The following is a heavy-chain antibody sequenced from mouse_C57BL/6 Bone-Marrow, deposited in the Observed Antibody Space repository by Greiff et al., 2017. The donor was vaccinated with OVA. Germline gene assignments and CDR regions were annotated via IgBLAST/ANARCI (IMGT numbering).Heavy chain of an antibody. CDR1: GYTFTSYW. CDR2: IYPSDSET. J-gene: IGHJ1*03. CDR3: ASLWYFDV. V-gene: IGHV1-61*01. Sequence: VQLKQPGAELVRPGSSVKLSCKASGYTFTSYWMDWVKQRPGQGLEWIGNIYPSDSETHYNQKFKDKATLTVDKSSSTAYMQLSSLTSEDSAVYYCASLWYFDVWGTGTTVTVSS.